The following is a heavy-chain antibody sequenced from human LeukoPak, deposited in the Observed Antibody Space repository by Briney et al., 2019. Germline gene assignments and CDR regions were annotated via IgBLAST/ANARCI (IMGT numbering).Heavy chain of an antibody. CDR1: GYSISSGYY. J-gene: IGHJ4*02. V-gene: IGHV4-38-2*02. Sequence: SETLSLTCTVSGYSISSGYYWGWIRQPPGKGLEWIGRLYHSGSPYYNPSLKSRFTMSIATSKNQFSLKLSSVTAADTAIYYCARDAKYYYGSRTYFFFEYWGQGTLLSVSS. CDR2: LYHSGSP. CDR3: ARDAKYYYGSRTYFFFEY. D-gene: IGHD3-10*01.